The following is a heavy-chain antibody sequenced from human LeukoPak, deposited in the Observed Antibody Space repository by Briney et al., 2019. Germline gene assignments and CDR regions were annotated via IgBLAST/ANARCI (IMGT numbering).Heavy chain of an antibody. CDR3: ARVVGATAGIIRFDA. CDR1: GYTFTSND. V-gene: IGHV1-8*01. Sequence: GASVKVSCKASGYTFTSNDINWVRQATGQGLEWMGWMNPNSGNTGYAQKFQGRVTITRDTSITTAYMEMSSLRSEDTAVYYCARVVGATAGIIRFDAWGQGTLVTVFS. D-gene: IGHD1-26*01. CDR2: MNPNSGNT. J-gene: IGHJ5*02.